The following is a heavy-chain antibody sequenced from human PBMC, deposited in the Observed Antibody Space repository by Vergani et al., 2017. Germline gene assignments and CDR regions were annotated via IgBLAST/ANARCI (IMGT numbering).Heavy chain of an antibody. CDR1: GMSISNNNYY. CDR2: IYHTRNN. J-gene: IGHJ3*02. CDR3: ARQLRQRAGNDVFDI. D-gene: IGHD6-25*01. V-gene: IGHV4-39*01. Sequence: QLQLQESGPRLVKPSETLSLTCSFSGMSISNNNYYWGWIRQPPGKGLGWIGSIYHTRNNNYRPSLKSRVSIPVDTSNNQFSLNLTSVTAADTAVYYCARQLRQRAGNDVFDIWGHGTLVTVSS.